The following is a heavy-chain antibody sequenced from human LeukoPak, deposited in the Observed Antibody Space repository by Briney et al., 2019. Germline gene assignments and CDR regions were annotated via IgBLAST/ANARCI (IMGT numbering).Heavy chain of an antibody. D-gene: IGHD6-13*01. Sequence: SETLSLTCAVYGGSFSGYYWSWIRQPPGKGLEWIGEINHSGSTNYNPSLKSRVTISVDTSKNQFSLKLSSVTAADTAVYYCAREGIAAASDAFDIWGQGTMVTVSS. J-gene: IGHJ3*02. CDR2: INHSGST. CDR1: GGSFSGYY. V-gene: IGHV4-34*01. CDR3: AREGIAAASDAFDI.